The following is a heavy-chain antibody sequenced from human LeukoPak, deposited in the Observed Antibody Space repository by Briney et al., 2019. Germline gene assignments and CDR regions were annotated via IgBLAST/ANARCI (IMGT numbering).Heavy chain of an antibody. J-gene: IGHJ2*01. CDR3: ARDSRQWLVDWYFDL. CDR2: ISSSSSYI. CDR1: GFTFSSYS. V-gene: IGHV3-21*01. D-gene: IGHD6-19*01. Sequence: GGSLRLPCAASGFTFSSYSMNWVRQAPGKGLEWVSSISSSSSYIYYADSVKGRFTISRDNAKNSLYLQMNSLRAEDTAVYYCARDSRQWLVDWYFDLWGRGTLVTVSS.